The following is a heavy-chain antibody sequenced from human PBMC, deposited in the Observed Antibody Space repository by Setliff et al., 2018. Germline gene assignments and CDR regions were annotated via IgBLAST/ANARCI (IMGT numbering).Heavy chain of an antibody. D-gene: IGHD6-19*01. CDR2: IYTSGST. V-gene: IGHV4-61*09. J-gene: IGHJ4*02. Sequence: SETLSLTCTVSGGSISSGSYYWSWIRQPAGKGLEWIGHIYTSGSTNYNPSLKSRVTISVDTSKNQFSLKLSSVTAADTAVYYCARIQVGYSSGWYYFDYWGQGTLVTVSS. CDR3: ARIQVGYSSGWYYFDY. CDR1: GGSISSGSYY.